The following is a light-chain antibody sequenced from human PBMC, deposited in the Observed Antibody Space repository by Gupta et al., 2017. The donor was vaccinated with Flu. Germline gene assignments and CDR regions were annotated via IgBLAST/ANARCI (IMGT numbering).Light chain of an antibody. CDR3: HQDNRAPYA. J-gene: IGKJ3*01. CDR1: KSNSNS. Sequence: PSSLSASGEDRVTITCRARKSNSNSLVWYRQKPGKTPKVVIYGTSTRESGIPARFSGDGSGTDFTLTINGLQPEDGGIYYCHQDNRAPYAFGHGTKVEIK. V-gene: IGKV1-27*01. CDR2: GTS.